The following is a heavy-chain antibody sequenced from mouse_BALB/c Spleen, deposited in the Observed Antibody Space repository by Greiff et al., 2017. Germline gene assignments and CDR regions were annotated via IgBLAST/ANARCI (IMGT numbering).Heavy chain of an antibody. CDR3: ARHLYDGYSFAY. J-gene: IGHJ3*01. D-gene: IGHD2-3*01. V-gene: IGHV5-12-1*01. Sequence: DVKLVESGGGLVKPGGSLKLSCAASGFAFSSYDMSWVRQTPEKRLEWVAYISSGGGSTYYPDTVKGRFTISRDNAKNTLYLQMSSLKSEDTAMYYCARHLYDGYSFAYWGQGTLVTVSA. CDR2: ISSGGGST. CDR1: GFAFSSYD.